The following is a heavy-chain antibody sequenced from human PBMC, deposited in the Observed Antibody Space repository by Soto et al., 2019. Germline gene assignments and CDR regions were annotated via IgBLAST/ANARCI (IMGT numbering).Heavy chain of an antibody. CDR1: GFTFSNYH. Sequence: VHLVESGGGVVQPGRSLRLSCAASGFTFSNYHMHWVRQAPGKGLEWVAAMWYDGSNKYYAESVKGRFTISRDNSKDMLFLQMNSLRAEDTAIYYCARDDYGMDVWGQGTTVTVSS. J-gene: IGHJ6*02. CDR3: ARDDYGMDV. V-gene: IGHV3-33*01. CDR2: MWYDGSNK.